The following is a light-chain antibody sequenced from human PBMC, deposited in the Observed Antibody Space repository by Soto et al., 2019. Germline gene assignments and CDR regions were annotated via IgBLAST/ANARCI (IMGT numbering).Light chain of an antibody. V-gene: IGLV2-14*01. CDR1: SSDVGGYNY. J-gene: IGLJ1*01. CDR2: DVS. Sequence: QSVLTQPASVSGSPGQSITISSTGTSSDVGGYNYVSWYQQHPGKAPKLMIYDVSNRPSGVSNRFSGSKSGNTASLTISGLQAEDEADYYCSSYTSRSTHVFGTGTKLTVL. CDR3: SSYTSRSTHV.